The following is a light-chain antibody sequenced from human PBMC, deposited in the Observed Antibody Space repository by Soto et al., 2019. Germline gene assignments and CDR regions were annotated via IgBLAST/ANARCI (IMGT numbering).Light chain of an antibody. CDR3: QQRSNWPPYT. CDR2: DAS. Sequence: EIVLTQSPATLSLSPGERATLSCRASQSVSSYLAWYQQKPGQAPSLLIYDASTRATGIPARFSGSGSGTAFTLTISSLEPEDFAVYYCQQRSNWPPYTFGQGTKLEIK. V-gene: IGKV3-11*01. CDR1: QSVSSY. J-gene: IGKJ2*01.